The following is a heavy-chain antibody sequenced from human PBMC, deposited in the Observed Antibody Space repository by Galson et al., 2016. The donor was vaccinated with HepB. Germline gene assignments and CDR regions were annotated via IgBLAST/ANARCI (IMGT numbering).Heavy chain of an antibody. CDR1: GDSVSSIDAA. CDR3: ARDRASWDGQHSGNFDY. V-gene: IGHV6-1*01. D-gene: IGHD3-10*01. J-gene: IGHJ4*02. CDR2: TYYRSKWYF. Sequence: CAISGDSVSSIDAAWNWIRQSPSRGLEWLGRTYYRSKWYFDYAVSAKGRMTINPDTSKSQLSLHLNSMTPEDTAVYYCARDRASWDGQHSGNFDYWGQGTLVTVSS.